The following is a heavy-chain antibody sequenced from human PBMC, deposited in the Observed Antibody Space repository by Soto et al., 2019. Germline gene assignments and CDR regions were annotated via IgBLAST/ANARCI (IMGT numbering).Heavy chain of an antibody. Sequence: PGGSLRLSCAASGFTFSSYGMHWVRQAPGKGLEWVAVISYDGSNKYYADSVKGRFTISRDNSKNTLYLQMNSLRAEDTAVYYCAKDRYDRKLGHFDYWGQGTLLTVSS. CDR3: AKDRYDRKLGHFDY. V-gene: IGHV3-30*18. CDR1: GFTFSSYG. D-gene: IGHD3-22*01. J-gene: IGHJ4*02. CDR2: ISYDGSNK.